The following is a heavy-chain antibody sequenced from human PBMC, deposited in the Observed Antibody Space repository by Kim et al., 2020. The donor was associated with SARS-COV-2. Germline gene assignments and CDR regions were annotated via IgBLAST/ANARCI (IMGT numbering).Heavy chain of an antibody. CDR2: IGTAGDP. CDR3: ARAYYYGSGSYGSYGMDV. CDR1: GFTFSSYD. D-gene: IGHD3-10*01. V-gene: IGHV3-13*05. J-gene: IGHJ6*02. Sequence: GGSLRLSCAASGFTFSSYDMHWVRQATGKGLEWVSAIGTAGDPYYPGSVKGRFTISRENAKNSLYLQMNSLRAGDTAVYYCARAYYYGSGSYGSYGMDVWGQGTMVTVSS.